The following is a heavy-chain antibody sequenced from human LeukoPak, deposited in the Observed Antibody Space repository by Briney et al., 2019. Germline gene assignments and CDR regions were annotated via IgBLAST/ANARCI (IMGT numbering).Heavy chain of an antibody. CDR1: GFTFSSYG. V-gene: IGHV3-30*18. CDR3: AKTAEGIAVAGPDY. D-gene: IGHD6-19*01. J-gene: IGHJ4*02. Sequence: PGGSLRLSCAASGFTFSSYGMHWVRQAPGKGLEWVAVISYDGSNKYYADSVKGRFTISRDNSKNTLYLQMNSLRAEDTAVYYCAKTAEGIAVAGPDYWGQGTLVTVSS. CDR2: ISYDGSNK.